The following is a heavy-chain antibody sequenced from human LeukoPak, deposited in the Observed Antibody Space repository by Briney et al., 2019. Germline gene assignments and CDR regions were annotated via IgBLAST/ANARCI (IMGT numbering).Heavy chain of an antibody. D-gene: IGHD5-24*01. V-gene: IGHV3-33*08. CDR3: ARDRRDGYNAFDY. Sequence: GGSLRLSCAAPGFTFSSYGMHWVRQAPGKGLEWVAVIWYDGSNKYYADSVKGRFTISRDNSKNTLYLQMNSLRAEDTAVYYCARDRRDGYNAFDYWGQGTLVTVSS. CDR2: IWYDGSNK. CDR1: GFTFSSYG. J-gene: IGHJ4*02.